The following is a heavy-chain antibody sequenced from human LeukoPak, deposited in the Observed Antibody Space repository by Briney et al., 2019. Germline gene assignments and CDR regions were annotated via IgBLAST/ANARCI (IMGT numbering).Heavy chain of an antibody. CDR2: IIPILGIA. V-gene: IGHV1-69*04. Sequence: SVKVSCKASGGTFSSYAISWVRQAPGQGLEWMGRIIPILGIANYAQKFQGRVPITADKSTSTAYMELSSLRSEDTAVYYCARDSISIAALDYWGQGTLVTVSS. CDR3: ARDSISIAALDY. J-gene: IGHJ4*02. CDR1: GGTFSSYA. D-gene: IGHD6-25*01.